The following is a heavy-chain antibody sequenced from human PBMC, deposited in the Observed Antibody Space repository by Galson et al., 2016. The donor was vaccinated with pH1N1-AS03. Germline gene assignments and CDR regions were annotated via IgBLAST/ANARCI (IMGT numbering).Heavy chain of an antibody. CDR2: ISGLGEST. V-gene: IGHV3-23*01. Sequence: LRLSCAASGFIFSNYAMTWVRQAPGKGLQWVSTISGLGESTKYADSVKGRFTISRDNSKNTVNLHMNSLRVEDTAVYYCANRGDTLGFFESWGQGTLVTVSS. J-gene: IGHJ4*02. D-gene: IGHD4-17*01. CDR3: ANRGDTLGFFES. CDR1: GFIFSNYA.